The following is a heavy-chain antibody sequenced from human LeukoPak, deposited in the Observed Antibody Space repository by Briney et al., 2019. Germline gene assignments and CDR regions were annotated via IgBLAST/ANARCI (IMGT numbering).Heavy chain of an antibody. D-gene: IGHD1-20*01. J-gene: IGHJ6*02. CDR3: ARDIITGTLDYGMDV. CDR1: GFTFSSYS. CDR2: ISSSSSYI. V-gene: IGHV3-21*01. Sequence: PGGSLRLSCAASGFTFSSYSMNWVRQAPGKGLEWVSSISSSSSYIYYADSVKGRFTISRDNAKNSLYLQMNSLRAEDTAVYYCARDIITGTLDYGMDVWGQGTTVTVSS.